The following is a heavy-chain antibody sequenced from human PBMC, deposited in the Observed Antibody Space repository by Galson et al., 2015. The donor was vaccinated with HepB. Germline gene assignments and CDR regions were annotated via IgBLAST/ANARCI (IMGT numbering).Heavy chain of an antibody. V-gene: IGHV3-30-3*01. J-gene: IGHJ4*02. CDR3: ARGSWGSARVNY. D-gene: IGHD7-27*01. CDR1: GFTFSSYA. Sequence: SLRLSCAASGFTFSSYAMHWVRQAPGKGPEWVAIISYDGYNKYYADSVKGRFTISRDNSKNTLYLQMNGLRAEDTAVYFCARGSWGSARVNYWGQGTLVTVSP. CDR2: ISYDGYNK.